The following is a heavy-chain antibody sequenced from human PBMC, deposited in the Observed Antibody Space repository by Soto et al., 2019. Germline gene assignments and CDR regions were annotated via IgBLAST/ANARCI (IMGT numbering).Heavy chain of an antibody. D-gene: IGHD3-22*01. V-gene: IGHV3-48*02. CDR1: GFTFSSYS. Sequence: EVQLVESGGGLVQPGGSLRLSCAASGFTFSSYSMNWVRQAPGKGLEWVSYISSSSSTIYYADSVKGRFTISRDNAKNSLYLQMNSLRDEDTAVYYCAREVNYDSSGYYLGLDYWGQGTLVTVSS. CDR2: ISSSSSTI. J-gene: IGHJ4*02. CDR3: AREVNYDSSGYYLGLDY.